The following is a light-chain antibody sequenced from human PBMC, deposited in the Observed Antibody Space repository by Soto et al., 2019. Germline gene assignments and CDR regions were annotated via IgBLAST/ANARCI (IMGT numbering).Light chain of an antibody. V-gene: IGKV1-33*01. J-gene: IGKJ2*01. CDR2: DAS. CDR1: QDISNY. CDR3: QQYANRPPFT. Sequence: DIQMTQSPSSLSASVGDRVTITCQASQDISNYLNWYQQKPGKAPKLLIYDASNLETGVPSRFSGSGAGTDFTFTINNLQPEDIATYYCQQYANRPPFTFGQGTKL.